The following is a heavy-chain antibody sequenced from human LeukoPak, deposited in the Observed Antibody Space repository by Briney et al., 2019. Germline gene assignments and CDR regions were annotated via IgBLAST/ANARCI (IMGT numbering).Heavy chain of an antibody. CDR3: AKTRTPTAHSGDAFDI. J-gene: IGHJ3*02. CDR2: ISYDGSNK. D-gene: IGHD4-17*01. CDR1: GFTFSSYG. V-gene: IGHV3-30*18. Sequence: PGGSLRLSCAASGFTFSSYGMHWVRQAPGKGLEWVAVISYDGSNKYYADSVKGRFTISRDNSKNTLNLQMNSLRAEDTAVYYCAKTRTPTAHSGDAFDIWGQGTMVTVSS.